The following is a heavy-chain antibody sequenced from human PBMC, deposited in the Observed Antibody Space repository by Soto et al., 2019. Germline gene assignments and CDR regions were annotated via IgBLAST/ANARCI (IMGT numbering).Heavy chain of an antibody. CDR3: AREGTSYYYDSSGYGLKFDY. CDR1: GFTFSSYS. J-gene: IGHJ4*02. CDR2: ISSSSSTI. V-gene: IGHV3-48*02. D-gene: IGHD3-22*01. Sequence: GGSLRLSCAASGFTFSSYSMNWVRQAPGKGLEWVSYISSSSSTIYYADSVKGRFTISRDNAKNSLYLQMNSLRDEDTAVYYCAREGTSYYYDSSGYGLKFDYWGQGTLVTVSS.